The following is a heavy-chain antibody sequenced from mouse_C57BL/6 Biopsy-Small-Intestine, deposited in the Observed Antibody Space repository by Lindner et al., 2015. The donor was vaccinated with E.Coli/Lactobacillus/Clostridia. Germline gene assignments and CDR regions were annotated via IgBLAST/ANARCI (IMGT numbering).Heavy chain of an antibody. D-gene: IGHD1-1*01. J-gene: IGHJ2*01. CDR2: IYPRSGNT. Sequence: VQLQESGAALVRPGTSVKVSCKASGYALTNYLIEWVKQRPGQGLEWIGEIYPRSGNTYYNEKFKGKATFTADTSSNTAYMQLSSLTSEDSAVYYCARDYYGSSPFDYWGQGTTLTVSS. V-gene: IGHV1-54*02. CDR3: ARDYYGSSPFDY. CDR1: GYALTNYL.